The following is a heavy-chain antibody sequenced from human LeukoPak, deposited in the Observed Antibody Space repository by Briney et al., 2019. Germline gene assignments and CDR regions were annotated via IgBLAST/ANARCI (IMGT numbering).Heavy chain of an antibody. CDR2: IYYSGST. CDR3: ARDHWSGENY. CDR1: GGSVSSGSYY. Sequence: KPSETLSLTCTVSGGSVSSGSYYWSLIRQPPGKGLEWIGYIYYSGSTNYNPSLKSRVTISVDTSKNQFSLKLSSVTAADTAVYYCARDHWSGENYWGQGTLVTVSS. V-gene: IGHV4-61*01. D-gene: IGHD3-10*01. J-gene: IGHJ4*02.